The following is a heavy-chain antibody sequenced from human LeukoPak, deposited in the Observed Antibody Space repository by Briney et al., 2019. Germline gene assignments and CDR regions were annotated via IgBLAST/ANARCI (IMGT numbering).Heavy chain of an antibody. J-gene: IGHJ4*02. CDR3: ARGGIIYGRWEY. Sequence: PSETLSLTCTVSGGSISSYYWSWIRQPAGKGMEWIGRMYPTGSTDYNPYFKSRVTMSLDTSENQFSLKMTSVTAADTAVYYCARGGIIYGRWEYWGQGTLVTVSS. CDR1: GGSISSYY. D-gene: IGHD1-26*01. V-gene: IGHV4-4*07. CDR2: MYPTGST.